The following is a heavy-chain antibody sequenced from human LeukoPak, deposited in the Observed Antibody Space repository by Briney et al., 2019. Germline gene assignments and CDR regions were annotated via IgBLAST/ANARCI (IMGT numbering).Heavy chain of an antibody. CDR3: AKGGLLWFGEPRFDP. Sequence: GGSLRLSCAASGFTFSSYAMGWVRQAPGKGLEWVSAISGNGGSTYYADSVKGRFTISRDNSKNTLYVQMKSLRVEDTAIYYCAKGGLLWFGEPRFDPWGQGTLVTVSS. V-gene: IGHV3-23*01. J-gene: IGHJ5*02. CDR1: GFTFSSYA. CDR2: ISGNGGST. D-gene: IGHD3-10*01.